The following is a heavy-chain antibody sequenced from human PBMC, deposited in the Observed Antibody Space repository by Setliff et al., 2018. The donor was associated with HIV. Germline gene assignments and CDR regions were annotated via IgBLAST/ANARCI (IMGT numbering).Heavy chain of an antibody. V-gene: IGHV4-34*01. CDR1: GGSFSGYY. CDR2: INHSGST. Sequence: SETLSLTCAVYGGSFSGYYWSWIRQPPGKGLEWIGEINHSGSTNYNPSLKSRVTISVDTSKNQFSLKLSSVTAADTAVYYCTRAEQQLPYYYYYYGMDVWGQGTTGTVSS. J-gene: IGHJ6*02. CDR3: TRAEQQLPYYYYYYGMDV. D-gene: IGHD6-13*01.